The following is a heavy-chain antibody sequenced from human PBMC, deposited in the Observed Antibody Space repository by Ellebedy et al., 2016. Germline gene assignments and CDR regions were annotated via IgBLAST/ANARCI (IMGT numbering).Heavy chain of an antibody. CDR1: GGSISGYY. CDR2: INHSGST. CDR3: AREGDEYSYGYTADF. J-gene: IGHJ4*02. D-gene: IGHD5-18*01. Sequence: SETLSLTXTVSGGSISGYYWSWIRQPPGKGLEWIGDINHSGSTNYNPSLKSRVTISVDTSKNQFSLKLNSVTAADTAVYYCAREGDEYSYGYTADFWGQGTLVTVSS. V-gene: IGHV4-34*01.